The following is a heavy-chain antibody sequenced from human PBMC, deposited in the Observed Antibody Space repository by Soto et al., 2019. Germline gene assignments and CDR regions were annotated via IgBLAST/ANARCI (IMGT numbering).Heavy chain of an antibody. D-gene: IGHD3-22*01. CDR3: ATDRVYDSSGPDY. J-gene: IGHJ4*02. CDR1: GCTFSSYG. V-gene: IGHV3-30*03. CDR2: ISYDGSNT. Sequence: GGSLRLSCAASGCTFSSYGMHWVRQPPGKGLGWVAVISYDGSNTYYADSVKGRFTISRDNSKNTLYLQMNSLRAEDTAVYYCATDRVYDSSGPDYWGQGTLVTVSS.